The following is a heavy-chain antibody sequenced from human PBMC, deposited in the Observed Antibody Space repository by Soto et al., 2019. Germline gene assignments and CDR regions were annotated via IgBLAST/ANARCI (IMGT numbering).Heavy chain of an antibody. D-gene: IGHD6-6*01. CDR1: GGSISSYY. Sequence: PSETLSLTSTVSGGSISSYYWSWIRQPAGKGLEWIGRIYTSGSTNYNPSLKSRVTMSVDTSKNQFSLKLSSVTAADTAVYYCARISYWVSSYYFDYWGQGTLVTVSS. CDR2: IYTSGST. J-gene: IGHJ4*02. CDR3: ARISYWVSSYYFDY. V-gene: IGHV4-4*07.